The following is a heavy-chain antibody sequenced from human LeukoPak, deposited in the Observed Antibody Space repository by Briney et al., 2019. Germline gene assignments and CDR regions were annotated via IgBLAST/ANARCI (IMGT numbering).Heavy chain of an antibody. V-gene: IGHV1-18*01. Sequence: AASVKVSCKSSGYTFTSYGISWVRQAPGQGLEWMGWISAYNGNTTYAQKLQGRVTMITDTSTSTAYMELRSLRSDDTAVYYCARDLVFGSSSSGGYFDYWGQGTLVTVSS. CDR3: ARDLVFGSSSSGGYFDY. CDR2: ISAYNGNT. D-gene: IGHD6-6*01. CDR1: GYTFTSYG. J-gene: IGHJ4*02.